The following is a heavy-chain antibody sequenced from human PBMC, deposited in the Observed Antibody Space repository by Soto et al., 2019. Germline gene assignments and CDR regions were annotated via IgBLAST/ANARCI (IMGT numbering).Heavy chain of an antibody. CDR1: GYTFTSYG. D-gene: IGHD1-26*01. J-gene: IGHJ5*02. CDR2: ISAYNGNT. Sequence: ASVKVSCKASGYTFTSYGISWVRQAPGQGLEWMGWISAYNGNTNYAQKLQGRVTMTTDTSTSTAYMELRSLRSDDTAVYYCAGDSSGSYSDRGHTWFDPCGQGTLVTVSA. CDR3: AGDSSGSYSDRGHTWFDP. V-gene: IGHV1-18*01.